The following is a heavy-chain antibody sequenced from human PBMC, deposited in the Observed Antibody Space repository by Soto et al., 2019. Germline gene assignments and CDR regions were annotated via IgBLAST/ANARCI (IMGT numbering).Heavy chain of an antibody. CDR3: ARLMNGSGSYYYYYYYMEV. D-gene: IGHD3-10*01. J-gene: IGHJ6*03. V-gene: IGHV4-59*08. Sequence: SETLSLTCTVSGGSISSYYWSWIRQPPGKGLEWIGYIYYSGSTNYNPSLKSRVTISVDTSKNRFSLKLSSVTAADTAVYYCARLMNGSGSYYYYYYYMEVWGKGTTVTVSS. CDR1: GGSISSYY. CDR2: IYYSGST.